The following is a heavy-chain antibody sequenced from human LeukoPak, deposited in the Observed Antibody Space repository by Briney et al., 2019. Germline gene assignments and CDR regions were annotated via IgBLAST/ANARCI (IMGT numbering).Heavy chain of an antibody. J-gene: IGHJ5*02. CDR2: FHPENGET. V-gene: IGHV1-24*01. Sequence: ASVKVSCKVSGYTLTELSMHWVRQAPGKGLEGMGGFHPENGETIYAQKFQGRVTMTEDTSTDTAYMELSSLRSEDTAVYYCATSLTLVRGFIITNWFDPWGQGTLVTVSS. CDR3: ATSLTLVRGFIITNWFDP. D-gene: IGHD3-10*01. CDR1: GYTLTELS.